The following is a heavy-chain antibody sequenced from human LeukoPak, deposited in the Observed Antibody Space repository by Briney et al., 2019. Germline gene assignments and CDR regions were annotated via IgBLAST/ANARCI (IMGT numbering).Heavy chain of an antibody. CDR2: IYYSGST. Sequence: PSETLSLTCTVSGGSISSSSYYWGWIRQPPGKGLEWIGSIYYSGSTYYNPSLKSRVTISVDTSKNQFSLKLSSVTAADTAVYYCARARGESSPWPWGPYYYYGMDVWGQGTTVTVSS. D-gene: IGHD7-27*01. CDR1: GGSISSSSYY. J-gene: IGHJ6*02. V-gene: IGHV4-39*07. CDR3: ARARGESSPWPWGPYYYYGMDV.